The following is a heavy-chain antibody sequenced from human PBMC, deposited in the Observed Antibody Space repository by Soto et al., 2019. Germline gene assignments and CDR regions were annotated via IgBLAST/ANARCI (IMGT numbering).Heavy chain of an antibody. Sequence: SQTLSLTCAISGDSVPSNSAAWNWIRQSPSGGLEWLGRTYYRSKWYNEYAVSVKSRININPDTSKNQFSLQLNSVTPEDTAVYYCARNEDSSGWEPWGQGTLVTVSS. CDR1: GDSVPSNSAA. J-gene: IGHJ5*02. V-gene: IGHV6-1*01. CDR2: TYYRSKWYN. CDR3: ARNEDSSGWEP. D-gene: IGHD6-19*01.